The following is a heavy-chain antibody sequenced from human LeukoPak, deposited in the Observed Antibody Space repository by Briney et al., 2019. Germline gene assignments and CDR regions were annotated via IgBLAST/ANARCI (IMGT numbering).Heavy chain of an antibody. D-gene: IGHD2-2*02. CDR2: IYTSGST. CDR1: GGSISSYY. Sequence: SETLSLTCTVSGGSISSYYWSWIRQPPGKGLEWIGYIYTSGSTNYNPSLKSRVTISVDTSKNQFSLKLSSVTAADTAVHYCARHVGYCSSTSCYRPPDDAFDIWGQGTMVTVSS. J-gene: IGHJ3*02. CDR3: ARHVGYCSSTSCYRPPDDAFDI. V-gene: IGHV4-4*09.